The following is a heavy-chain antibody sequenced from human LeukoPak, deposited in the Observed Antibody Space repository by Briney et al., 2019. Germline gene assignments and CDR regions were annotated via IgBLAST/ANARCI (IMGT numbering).Heavy chain of an antibody. Sequence: GGSLRLSCAASGFTFSSYAMSWVRQAPGKGLEWVSAISGSGGSTYYADSVKGRLTISRDNSKNTLYLQMNSLRAEDTAVYYCAKAVDSSGYSPHDYWGQGTLVTVSS. V-gene: IGHV3-23*01. J-gene: IGHJ4*02. CDR1: GFTFSSYA. D-gene: IGHD3-22*01. CDR3: AKAVDSSGYSPHDY. CDR2: ISGSGGST.